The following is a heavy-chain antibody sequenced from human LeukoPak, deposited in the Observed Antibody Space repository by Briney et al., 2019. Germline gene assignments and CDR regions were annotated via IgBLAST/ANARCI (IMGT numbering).Heavy chain of an antibody. J-gene: IGHJ4*02. D-gene: IGHD6-19*01. CDR3: ARRGSSGWVPFDY. CDR1: GGSISSYY. CDR2: IYYSGST. V-gene: IGHV4-59*08. Sequence: SETLSLTCTVSGGSISSYYWSWIRQPPGKGLEWIGYIYYSGSTNYNPSLKSRVTISVDTSENQFSLKLSSVTAADTAVYYCARRGSSGWVPFDYWGQGTLVTVSS.